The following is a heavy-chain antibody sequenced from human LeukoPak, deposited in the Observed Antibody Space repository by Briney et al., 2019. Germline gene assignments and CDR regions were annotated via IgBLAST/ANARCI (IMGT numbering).Heavy chain of an antibody. V-gene: IGHV4-59*01. CDR2: IYYSGST. J-gene: IGHJ4*02. CDR1: GGSISSYY. CDR3: ASGIDSSGYYPGDY. Sequence: SETLSLTCTVSGGSISSYYWSWIRQPAGKGLEWIGYIYYSGSTNYNPSLKSRVTISVDTSKNQFSLKLSSVTAADTAVYYCASGIDSSGYYPGDYWGQGTLVTVSS. D-gene: IGHD3-22*01.